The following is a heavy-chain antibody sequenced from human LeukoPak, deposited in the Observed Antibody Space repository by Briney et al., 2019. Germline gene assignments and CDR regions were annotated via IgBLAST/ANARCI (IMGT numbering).Heavy chain of an antibody. CDR3: ARDDSSGFLIDY. V-gene: IGHV1-2*02. D-gene: IGHD3-22*01. CDR2: INPNSGGT. Sequence: ASVKVSCKASGYTFTGYYMHWVRRAPEQGLEWMGWINPNSGGTNYAQKFQGRVTMTRDTSISTAYMELSRLRSDDTAVYYCARDDSSGFLIDYWGQGTLVTVSS. CDR1: GYTFTGYY. J-gene: IGHJ4*02.